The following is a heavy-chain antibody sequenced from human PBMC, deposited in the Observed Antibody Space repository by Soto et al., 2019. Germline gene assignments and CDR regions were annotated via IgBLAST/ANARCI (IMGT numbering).Heavy chain of an antibody. D-gene: IGHD4-17*01. CDR1: GFTFSSYG. J-gene: IGHJ4*02. CDR2: IWYDGSNK. Sequence: QVQLVESGGGVVQPGRSLRLSCAASGFTFSSYGMHWVRQAPGKGLEWVAVIWYDGSNKYYADSVKGRFTISRDNSRNTLYLQMNSMRAEDTAVYYCARDYGDYVPTSYFDYWGQGTLVTVSS. CDR3: ARDYGDYVPTSYFDY. V-gene: IGHV3-33*01.